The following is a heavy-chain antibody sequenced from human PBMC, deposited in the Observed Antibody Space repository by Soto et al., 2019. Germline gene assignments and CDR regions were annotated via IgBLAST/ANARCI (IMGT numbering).Heavy chain of an antibody. CDR1: CGSISSYY. CDR3: ARSEVRGYSYGGIDY. J-gene: IGHJ4*02. Sequence: SETLSLTCTVSCGSISSYYWSWIRQPPGKGLEWIGYIYYSGSTNYNPSLKSRVTISVDTSKNQFSLKLSSVTAADTAVYYCARSEVRGYSYGGIDYWGQGTLVTVSS. CDR2: IYYSGST. V-gene: IGHV4-59*08. D-gene: IGHD5-18*01.